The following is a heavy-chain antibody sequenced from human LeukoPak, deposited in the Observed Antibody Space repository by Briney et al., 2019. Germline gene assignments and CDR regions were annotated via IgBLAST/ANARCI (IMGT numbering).Heavy chain of an antibody. J-gene: IGHJ4*02. CDR3: AREYDSIIL. CDR1: GYSISSGYY. Sequence: PSETLSLTCTVSGYSISSGYYWGWIRQPPGKGLEWIGSIYHSGSTYYNPSLKSRVTISVDTSKNQFSLKLSSVTAADTAVYYCAREYDSIILWGQGILVTVSS. V-gene: IGHV4-38-2*02. CDR2: IYHSGST. D-gene: IGHD3-22*01.